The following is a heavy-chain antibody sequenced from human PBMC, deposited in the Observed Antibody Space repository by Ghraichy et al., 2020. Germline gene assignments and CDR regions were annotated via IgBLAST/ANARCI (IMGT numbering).Heavy chain of an antibody. CDR2: TYYRSKWYN. CDR3: ARGLRDDSSGYYEYYYGMDV. J-gene: IGHJ6*02. V-gene: IGHV6-1*01. CDR1: GDSVSSNSAA. D-gene: IGHD3-22*01. Sequence: SQTLSLTCAISGDSVSSNSAAWNWIRQSPSRGLEWLGRTYYRSKWYNDYAVSVKSRITINPDTSKNQFSLQLNSVTPEDTAVYYCARGLRDDSSGYYEYYYGMDVWGQGTTVTVSS.